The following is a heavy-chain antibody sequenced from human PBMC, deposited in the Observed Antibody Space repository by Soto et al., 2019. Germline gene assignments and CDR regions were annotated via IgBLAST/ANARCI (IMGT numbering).Heavy chain of an antibody. V-gene: IGHV1-46*01. CDR1: GYTFTSYY. J-gene: IGHJ6*02. CDR3: ARAIAGSDYYYYGMDV. D-gene: IGHD6-13*01. CDR2: INPSGGST. Sequence: ASVKVSCKASGYTFTSYYMHWVRQAPGQGLEWMGIINPSGGSTSYAQKFQGRVTMTRDTSTSTVYMELSSLRSEDTAVYYCARAIAGSDYYYYGMDVWGQGTTVTAP.